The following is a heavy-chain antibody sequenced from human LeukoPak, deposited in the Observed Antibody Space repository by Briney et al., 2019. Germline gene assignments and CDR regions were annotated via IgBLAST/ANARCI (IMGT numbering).Heavy chain of an antibody. CDR1: GYTFTSYD. J-gene: IGHJ4*02. CDR3: ARGELLWQLVPGYDYFDY. V-gene: IGHV1-69*13. Sequence: SVKVSCKASGYTFTSYDINWVRQAPGQGLEWMGGIIPIFGTANYAQKFQGRVTITADESTSTAYMELRSLRSDDTAVYYCARGELLWQLVPGYDYFDYWGQGTLVTVSS. D-gene: IGHD6-13*01. CDR2: IIPIFGTA.